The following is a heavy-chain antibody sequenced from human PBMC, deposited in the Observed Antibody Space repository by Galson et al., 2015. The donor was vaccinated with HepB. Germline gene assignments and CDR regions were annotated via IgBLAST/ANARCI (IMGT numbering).Heavy chain of an antibody. CDR2: ISPYNHKT. CDR3: ARDDRYYDFWSGYYTGLDY. V-gene: IGHV1-18*01. J-gene: IGHJ4*02. Sequence: SVKVSCKASGYTFTSYGFSWVRQAPGQGLEWMGWISPYNHKTNYAQKFQARVTMTTDTSTNTAYMELRGLRSDDTAIYYCARDDRYYDFWSGYYTGLDYWGQGTLVTVSS. CDR1: GYTFTSYG. D-gene: IGHD3-3*01.